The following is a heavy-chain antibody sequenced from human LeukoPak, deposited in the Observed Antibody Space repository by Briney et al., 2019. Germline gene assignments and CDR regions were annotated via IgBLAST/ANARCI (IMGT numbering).Heavy chain of an antibody. V-gene: IGHV5-10-1*01. CDR1: GYSFTSYW. CDR3: ARDSISYGDYVAFDY. J-gene: IGHJ4*02. D-gene: IGHD4-17*01. Sequence: GESLRISCKGSGYSFTSYWISWVRQMPGKGLEWMGRIDPSDSSTNYSPSFQGHVTISTDKSITTAYLQWSSLKASDTAMYYCARDSISYGDYVAFDYWGQGTLVIVSS. CDR2: IDPSDSST.